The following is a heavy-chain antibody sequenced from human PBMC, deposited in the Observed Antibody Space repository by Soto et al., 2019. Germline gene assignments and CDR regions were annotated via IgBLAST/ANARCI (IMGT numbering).Heavy chain of an antibody. Sequence: QVQLVQSGAEVKKPGSSVKVSCKASGGTFSSYTISWVRQAPGQGLEWMGRIIPILGIANYAQKFQGRVTITADKSTSXXYMELSSLRSEDTAVYYCAREVYYYDSSGYCWFDPWGQGTLVTVSS. CDR2: IIPILGIA. D-gene: IGHD3-22*01. CDR1: GGTFSSYT. V-gene: IGHV1-69*08. CDR3: AREVYYYDSSGYCWFDP. J-gene: IGHJ5*02.